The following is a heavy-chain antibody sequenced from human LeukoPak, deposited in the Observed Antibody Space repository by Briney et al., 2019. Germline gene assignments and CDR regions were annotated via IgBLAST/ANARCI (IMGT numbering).Heavy chain of an antibody. D-gene: IGHD3-22*01. J-gene: IGHJ3*02. CDR1: GYTFTGYY. V-gene: IGHV1-2*02. CDR3: ARKWVTYYYKSSVYHYPPVFFDI. Sequence: ASVKVSCKASGYTFTGYYMHWVRQAPGQGLEWMGWINPNSGGTNYAQKFQGRVTMTRDTSISTAYMELSRLRSDDTAVYYCARKWVTYYYKSSVYHYPPVFFDIGGQGKRVTVS. CDR2: INPNSGGT.